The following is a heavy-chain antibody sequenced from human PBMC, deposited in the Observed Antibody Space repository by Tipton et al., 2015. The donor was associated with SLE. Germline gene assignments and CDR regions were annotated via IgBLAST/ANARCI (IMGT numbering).Heavy chain of an antibody. J-gene: IGHJ4*02. CDR2: IYTSGST. D-gene: IGHD3-3*01. CDR3: ARGDPITIFGY. Sequence: TLSLTCTVSGGSISSGSYYWSWIRQPAGKGLEWIGRIYTSGSTNYNPSLKSRVTISVDTSKNQFSLKLSSVTAADTAVYYCARGDPITIFGYWGQGTLVTVSS. V-gene: IGHV4-61*02. CDR1: GGSISSGSYY.